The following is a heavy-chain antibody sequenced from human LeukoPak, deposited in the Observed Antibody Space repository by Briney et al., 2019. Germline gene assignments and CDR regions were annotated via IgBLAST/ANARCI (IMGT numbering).Heavy chain of an antibody. J-gene: IGHJ3*02. Sequence: SVKVSCKASGGTFSSYAISWVRQAPGQGLEWMGRIIPILGIANYARKFQGRVTITADKSTSTAYMELSSLRSEDTAVYYCARVKTGDGGEDAFDIWGQGTMVTVSS. D-gene: IGHD7-27*01. CDR3: ARVKTGDGGEDAFDI. CDR2: IIPILGIA. CDR1: GGTFSSYA. V-gene: IGHV1-69*04.